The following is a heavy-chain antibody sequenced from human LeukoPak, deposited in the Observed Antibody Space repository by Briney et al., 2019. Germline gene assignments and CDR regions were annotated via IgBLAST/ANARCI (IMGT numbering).Heavy chain of an antibody. CDR2: ISAYNGNT. Sequence: ASVKVSCKASGYAFTGYGISWVRQAPGQGLEWMGWISAYNGNTNYAQKLQGRVTMTTDTPTSTAYMELRSLRSDDTAVYYCARDREQTYYDFWSGSEIDYWGQGTLVTVSS. CDR3: ARDREQTYYDFWSGSEIDY. J-gene: IGHJ4*02. CDR1: GYAFTGYG. V-gene: IGHV1-18*01. D-gene: IGHD3-3*01.